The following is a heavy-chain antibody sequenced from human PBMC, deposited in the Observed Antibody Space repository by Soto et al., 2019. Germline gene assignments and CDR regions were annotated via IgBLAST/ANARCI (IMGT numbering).Heavy chain of an antibody. J-gene: IGHJ4*02. CDR3: ARASTVTSYGDFDY. D-gene: IGHD4-17*01. V-gene: IGHV1-69*06. CDR2: IIPIFGTA. Sequence: SVKVSCEASGGTFSSYAISWVRQAPGQGLEWMGGIIPIFGTANYAQKFQGRVTITADKSTSTAYMELSSLRSEDTAVYYCARASTVTSYGDFDYWGQGTLVTVSS. CDR1: GGTFSSYA.